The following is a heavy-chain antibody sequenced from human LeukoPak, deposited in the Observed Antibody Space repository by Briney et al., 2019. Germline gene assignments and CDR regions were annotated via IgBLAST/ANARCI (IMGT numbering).Heavy chain of an antibody. CDR2: ISWNSGSI. CDR3: AKDIAFGYGDSVFDY. Sequence: PGGSLRLSCAASGFTFSNYAMGWVRQAPGKGLEWVSGISWNSGSIGYADSVKGRFTISRDNAKNSLYLQMNSLRAKDTALYYCAKDIAFGYGDSVFDYWGQGTLVTVSS. V-gene: IGHV3-9*01. D-gene: IGHD4-17*01. J-gene: IGHJ4*02. CDR1: GFTFSNYA.